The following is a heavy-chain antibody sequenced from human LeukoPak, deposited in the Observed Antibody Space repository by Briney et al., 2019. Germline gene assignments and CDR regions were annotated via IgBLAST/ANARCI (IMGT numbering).Heavy chain of an antibody. J-gene: IGHJ4*02. CDR1: GYIFSNFG. Sequence: ASVKVSCKASGYIFSNFGINWVRQAPGQGLEWMGWISTYNDITSYAPKIQDRLTLTTDTSTSTAYLELRSLTSDDTGVYYCARDLPRWGEQVVDVDFWGQGTLVTVSS. D-gene: IGHD6-13*01. CDR3: ARDLPRWGEQVVDVDF. CDR2: ISTYNDIT. V-gene: IGHV1-18*01.